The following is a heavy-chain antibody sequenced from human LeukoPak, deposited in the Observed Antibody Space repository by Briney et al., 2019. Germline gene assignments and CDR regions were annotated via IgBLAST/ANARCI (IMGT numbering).Heavy chain of an antibody. J-gene: IGHJ4*02. CDR1: GFILSRST. V-gene: IGHV3-23*01. D-gene: IGHD3-10*01. Sequence: GGSLRLSCVASGFILSRSTMSWLRQAPGKGLEWVSALNSGGGSTAAESVKGRFTISRDNSENPLYLQMNSLTDEDTAVYYCARGSDTAGSYRPFDYWGQGTLVTVSS. CDR3: ARGSDTAGSYRPFDY. CDR2: LNSGGGST.